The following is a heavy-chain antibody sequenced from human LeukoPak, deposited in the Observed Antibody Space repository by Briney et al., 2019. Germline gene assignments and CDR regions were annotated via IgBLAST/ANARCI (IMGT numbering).Heavy chain of an antibody. CDR2: IIPIFGTA. D-gene: IGHD2-2*01. V-gene: IGHV1-69*05. Sequence: SVKVSCKASGGTFSSYAISWVRQAPGQGLEWMGGIIPIFGTANYAQKFQGRVTITTDESTSTAYMELSSLRSEDTAVCYCARDPISYCSSTSCHNWFDPWGQGTLVTVSS. CDR1: GGTFSSYA. J-gene: IGHJ5*02. CDR3: ARDPISYCSSTSCHNWFDP.